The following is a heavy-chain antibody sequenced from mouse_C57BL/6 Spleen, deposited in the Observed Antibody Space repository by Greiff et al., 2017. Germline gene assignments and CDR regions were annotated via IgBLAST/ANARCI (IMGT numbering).Heavy chain of an antibody. CDR2: IHPNSGST. CDR3: ARAATGGFAY. Sequence: VQLQQPGAELVKPGASVKLSCKASGYTFTSYWMHWVKQRPGQGLAWIGMIHPNSGSTNYNEKFKSKATLTVDKSSSTAYMQLSSLTSEDSAVYYCARAATGGFAYWGQGTLVTVSA. D-gene: IGHD1-2*01. CDR1: GYTFTSYW. J-gene: IGHJ3*01. V-gene: IGHV1-64*01.